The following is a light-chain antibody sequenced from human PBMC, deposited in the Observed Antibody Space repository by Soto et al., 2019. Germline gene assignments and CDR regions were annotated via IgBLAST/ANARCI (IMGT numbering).Light chain of an antibody. CDR2: DAS. CDR1: QSVSSY. Sequence: EIVLTQSPATLSLSPGERATLSCRASQSVSSYLAWYQQKPGQAPRLLIYDASNRATGIPARFSGSGSGTDFTLTISSPEPQDFAVYYCQQRSNWPPLFTFGPWTKVD. V-gene: IGKV3-11*01. J-gene: IGKJ3*01. CDR3: QQRSNWPPLFT.